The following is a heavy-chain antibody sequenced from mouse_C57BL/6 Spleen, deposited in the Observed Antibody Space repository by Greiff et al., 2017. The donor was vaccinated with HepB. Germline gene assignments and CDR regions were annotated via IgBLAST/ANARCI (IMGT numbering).Heavy chain of an antibody. CDR3: ARSGGYDGPNYYAMDY. CDR1: GYAFSSSW. D-gene: IGHD2-2*01. J-gene: IGHJ4*01. Sequence: QVQLQQSGPELVKPGASVKISCKASGYAFSSSWMNWVKQRPGKGLEWIGRIYPGDGDTNYNGKFKGKATLTADKSSSTAYMQLSSLTSEDSAVYFCARSGGYDGPNYYAMDYWGQGTSVTVSS. CDR2: IYPGDGDT. V-gene: IGHV1-82*01.